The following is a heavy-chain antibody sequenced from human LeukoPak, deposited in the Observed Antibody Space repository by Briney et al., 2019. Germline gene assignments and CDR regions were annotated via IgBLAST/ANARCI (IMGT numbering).Heavy chain of an antibody. J-gene: IGHJ6*02. D-gene: IGHD1-26*01. Sequence: PGGSLRLSCAASGFTFSSYWMHWVRQAPGKGLVWVSRINSDGSSTSYADSVKGRFTISRDNAKNTLYLQMNSLRAGDTAVYYCARAREMGLNYYYYGMDVWGQGTTVTVSS. V-gene: IGHV3-74*01. CDR2: INSDGSST. CDR3: ARAREMGLNYYYYGMDV. CDR1: GFTFSSYW.